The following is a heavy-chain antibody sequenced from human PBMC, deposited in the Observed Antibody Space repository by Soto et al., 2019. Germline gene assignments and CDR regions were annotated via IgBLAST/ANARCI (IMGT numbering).Heavy chain of an antibody. CDR1: GGSISSYY. CDR2: IYYSGCT. D-gene: IGHD1-1*01. V-gene: IGHV4-59*08. Sequence: QVQLQESGPGLVKPSETLSLTCTVSGGSISSYYWSWIRQPPGKGLEWIGYIYYSGCTNYNPSPKSRVTISVDTSKNQFSLKLSSVTAADTAVYYCARRYGYSFDYWGQGTLVTVSS. J-gene: IGHJ4*02. CDR3: ARRYGYSFDY.